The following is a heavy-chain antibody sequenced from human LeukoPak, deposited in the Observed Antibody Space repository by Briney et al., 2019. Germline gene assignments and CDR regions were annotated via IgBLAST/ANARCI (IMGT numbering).Heavy chain of an antibody. CDR1: GFTFSDYY. CDR2: ISSSGSTI. J-gene: IGHJ3*02. Sequence: GGSLRLSCAASGFTFSDYYMSWIRQAPGEGLEWVSYISSSGSTIYYADSVKGRFTISRDNAKNSLYLQMNSLRAEDTAVYYCARDPLGYDILTGYSSVGAFDIWGQGTMVTVSS. V-gene: IGHV3-11*01. D-gene: IGHD3-9*01. CDR3: ARDPLGYDILTGYSSVGAFDI.